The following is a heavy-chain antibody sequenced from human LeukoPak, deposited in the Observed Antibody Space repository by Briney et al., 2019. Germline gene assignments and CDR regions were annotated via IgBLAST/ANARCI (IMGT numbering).Heavy chain of an antibody. CDR2: INAGSGDT. V-gene: IGHV1-3*01. CDR1: GYTFTTSA. D-gene: IGHD3-10*01. Sequence: ASVKVSCKASGYTFTTSAMHWVRQAPGQRLEWMGWINAGSGDTKYSQKFQGGVTFTRDTSASTAYMALSSLRFEDTAVYFCARDQSLGSYPDYWGQGTLVTVSS. CDR3: ARDQSLGSYPDY. J-gene: IGHJ4*02.